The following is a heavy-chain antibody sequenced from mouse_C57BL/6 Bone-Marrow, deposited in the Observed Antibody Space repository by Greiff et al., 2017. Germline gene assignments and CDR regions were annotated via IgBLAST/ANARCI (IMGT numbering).Heavy chain of an antibody. V-gene: IGHV1-55*01. D-gene: IGHD1-1*01. J-gene: IGHJ2*01. CDR2: IYPTSGRT. CDR3: ARPHYGSSYYFDY. Sequence: QVQLQQPGAELVKPGASVKMSCKASGYTFTSYWITWVKQRPGQGLEWIGDIYPTSGRTNYNEKFKSKAILTVDTSSNTAYMQLSSLTSEDSAVFYCARPHYGSSYYFDYWGQGTTLTVSS. CDR1: GYTFTSYW.